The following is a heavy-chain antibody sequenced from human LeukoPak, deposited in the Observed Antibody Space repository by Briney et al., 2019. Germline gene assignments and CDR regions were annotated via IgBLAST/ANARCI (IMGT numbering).Heavy chain of an antibody. V-gene: IGHV4-59*08. CDR3: ARSGGEVLLYY. J-gene: IGHJ4*02. D-gene: IGHD3-16*01. Sequence: SETLSLTCTVSGGSISSYYWSWIRQPPGKGLEWIGYIYYSGSTNYNPSLKSRVTISVDASKNQFSLKLSSVTAADTAVYYCARSGGEVLLYYWGQGTLVTVSS. CDR2: IYYSGST. CDR1: GGSISSYY.